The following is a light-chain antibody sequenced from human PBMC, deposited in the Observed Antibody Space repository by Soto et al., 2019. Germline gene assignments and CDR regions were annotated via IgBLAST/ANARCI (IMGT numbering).Light chain of an antibody. CDR1: QSISSY. J-gene: IGKJ4*01. CDR3: QQSYSTPLT. Sequence: DIQMTQAPSSLSEYVGDRVTITCRASQSISSYLNWYQQKPGKAPKLLIYAASSLQSGVPSRFSGSGSGTDFTHTISSLQPEDFATYYCQQSYSTPLTFGGGTKVDIK. CDR2: AAS. V-gene: IGKV1-39*01.